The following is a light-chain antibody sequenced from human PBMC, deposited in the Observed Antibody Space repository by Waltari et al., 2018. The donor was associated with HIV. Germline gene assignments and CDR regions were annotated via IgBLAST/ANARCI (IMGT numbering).Light chain of an antibody. CDR1: SSNIGNNS. V-gene: IGLV1-51*01. J-gene: IGLJ2*01. CDR3: GTWDSSLSTSF. CDR2: DNN. Sequence: QSVLTQPPSVSATPGQKVTISCSGSSSNIGNNSVSWYQQVPGTAPKLLIYDNNKRPSGIPDRFSGAKSGTSATLGVTGLQTGDEADYYGGTWDSSLSTSFFGGGTKLTVL.